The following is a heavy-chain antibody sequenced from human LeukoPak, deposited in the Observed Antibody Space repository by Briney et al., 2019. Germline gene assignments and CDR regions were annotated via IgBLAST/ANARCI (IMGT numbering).Heavy chain of an antibody. CDR3: ARAEVRVYGDYRFDY. CDR1: GGTFSSYA. J-gene: IGHJ4*02. D-gene: IGHD4-17*01. V-gene: IGHV1-69*04. Sequence: SVKVSCKASGGTFSSYAISWVRQAPGQGLEWMGMIIPILGIANYAQKFQGRVTITADKSTSTAYMELSSPTSEDTAVYYCARAEVRVYGDYRFDYWGQGTLVTVSS. CDR2: IIPILGIA.